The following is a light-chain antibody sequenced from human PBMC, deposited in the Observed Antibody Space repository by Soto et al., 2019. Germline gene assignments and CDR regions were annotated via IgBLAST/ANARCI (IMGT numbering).Light chain of an antibody. Sequence: DIQMTQSPSTLSASVGDTVTVTCRASQSISSWLAWYQQKPGKAPKLLIYDASSLESGVQSRFSGSGSGTEFTLTISSLQPDDFATYYCQQYNSYSWTFGQGTKVDI. CDR1: QSISSW. J-gene: IGKJ1*01. CDR2: DAS. CDR3: QQYNSYSWT. V-gene: IGKV1-5*01.